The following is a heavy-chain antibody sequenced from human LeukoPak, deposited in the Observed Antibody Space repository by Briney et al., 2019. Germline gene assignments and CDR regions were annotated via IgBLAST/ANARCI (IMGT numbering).Heavy chain of an antibody. CDR1: GFTVSSNY. Sequence: GGSLRLSCAASGFTVSSNYMSWVRRAPGKGLEWVSVIYSDGSTYYADSVKGRFTISRDNSKNTLYLQMNSLRAEHTAVYYCARSIVVPAAILGNAFDIWGQGTMVTVSS. J-gene: IGHJ3*02. CDR3: ARSIVVPAAILGNAFDI. CDR2: IYSDGST. D-gene: IGHD2-2*02. V-gene: IGHV3-66*02.